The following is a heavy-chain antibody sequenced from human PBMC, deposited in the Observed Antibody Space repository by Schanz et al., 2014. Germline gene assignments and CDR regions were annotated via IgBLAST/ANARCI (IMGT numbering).Heavy chain of an antibody. CDR1: TYTFSTYY. CDR2: INPSGGST. Sequence: QVQLVQSGAEVKKPGASVKVSCKASTYTFSTYYIHWVRQAPGQGLEWMGVINPSGGSTNYAQKLQGRVRMTRDTSTSTVYMELSSLRSEDTAVFYCATEAIRQTYNYYGMDVWGQGTTVTVSS. V-gene: IGHV1-46*04. D-gene: IGHD3-3*01. CDR3: ATEAIRQTYNYYGMDV. J-gene: IGHJ6*02.